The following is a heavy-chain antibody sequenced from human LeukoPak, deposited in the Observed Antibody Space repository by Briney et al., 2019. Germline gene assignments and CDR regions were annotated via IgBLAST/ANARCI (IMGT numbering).Heavy chain of an antibody. CDR1: GGTFSSYA. Sequence: ASVKVSCKASGGTFSSYAISWVRQAPGQGLEWMGGIIPIFGTTNYARKFQGRVTITADKSTSTAYMELSSLRSEDTAVYYCASLNRPATLYCSGGSCLRGYNWFDPWGQGTLVTVSS. J-gene: IGHJ5*02. CDR3: ASLNRPATLYCSGGSCLRGYNWFDP. D-gene: IGHD2-15*01. V-gene: IGHV1-69*06. CDR2: IIPIFGTT.